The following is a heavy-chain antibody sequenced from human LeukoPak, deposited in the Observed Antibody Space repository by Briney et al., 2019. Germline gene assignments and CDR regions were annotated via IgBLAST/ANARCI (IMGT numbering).Heavy chain of an antibody. D-gene: IGHD3-22*01. V-gene: IGHV3-21*01. CDR3: ARVVIVSGSKGNSFDRSGYYSWFDP. CDR2: ITRSNYI. Sequence: GGSLRLSCAASGFTFSSYSMNWVRQAPGKGLEWVSSITRSNYIYYADSVKGRFTISRDNAKNSMYLQMNSLRGEDTAVYYCARVVIVSGSKGNSFDRSGYYSWFDPWGQGTRVIVSS. CDR1: GFTFSSYS. J-gene: IGHJ5*02.